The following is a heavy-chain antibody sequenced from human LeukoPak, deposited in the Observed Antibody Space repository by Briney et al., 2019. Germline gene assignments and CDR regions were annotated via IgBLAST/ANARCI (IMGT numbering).Heavy chain of an antibody. CDR2: INAGNGNT. CDR1: GYTFTSYA. J-gene: IGHJ6*02. Sequence: ASVKVSCKASGYTFTSYAMHWVRQAPGQRLEWMGWINAGNGNTKYSQKFQGRVTIIRDTSASTAYMELSSLRSEDTAVYYCARGIWGDFWSGYPYGMDVWGQGTTVTVSS. V-gene: IGHV1-3*01. D-gene: IGHD3-3*01. CDR3: ARGIWGDFWSGYPYGMDV.